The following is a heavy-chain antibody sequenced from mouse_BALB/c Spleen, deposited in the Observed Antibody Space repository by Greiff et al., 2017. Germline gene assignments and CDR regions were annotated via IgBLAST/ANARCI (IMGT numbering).Heavy chain of an antibody. Sequence: QVQLKESGPGLVAPSQSLSITCTVSGFSLTSYGVHWVRQPPGKGLEWLGVIWAGGSTNYNSALMSRLSISKDNSKSQVFLKMNSLQTDDTAMYYCASLGSFAYWGQGTLVTVSA. CDR1: GFSLTSYG. CDR3: ASLGSFAY. V-gene: IGHV2-9*02. J-gene: IGHJ3*01. D-gene: IGHD4-1*01. CDR2: IWAGGST.